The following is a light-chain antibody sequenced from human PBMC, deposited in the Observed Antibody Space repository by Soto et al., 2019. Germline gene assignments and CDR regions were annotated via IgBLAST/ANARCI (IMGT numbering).Light chain of an antibody. Sequence: IVLTQSPGTLSLSPGERATLSFRDGQSVRSSYLAWYQQKPGQAPRLLIYGASSRATGIPDRFSGSGSGTDFTLTISRLEPEDFAVYYCQQYGSSSWTFGQGTKVDIK. J-gene: IGKJ1*01. V-gene: IGKV3-20*01. CDR3: QQYGSSSWT. CDR2: GAS. CDR1: QSVRSSY.